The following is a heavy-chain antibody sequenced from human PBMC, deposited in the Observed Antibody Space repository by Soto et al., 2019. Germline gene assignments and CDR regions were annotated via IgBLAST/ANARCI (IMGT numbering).Heavy chain of an antibody. D-gene: IGHD4-17*01. V-gene: IGHV4-34*01. Sequence: PSETLSLTCAVYGGSFSGYYWSWIRQPPGKGLEWIGEINYTGSTNYNPSLKSRVTISVDTSKNQFSLKLSSVTAADTAVYYCARQREAFTATHAFDIWGQGTMVTVSS. CDR2: INYTGST. CDR3: ARQREAFTATHAFDI. CDR1: GGSFSGYY. J-gene: IGHJ3*02.